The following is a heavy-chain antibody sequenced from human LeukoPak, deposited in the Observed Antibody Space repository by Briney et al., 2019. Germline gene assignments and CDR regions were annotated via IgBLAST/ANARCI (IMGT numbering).Heavy chain of an antibody. D-gene: IGHD3-22*01. V-gene: IGHV4-34*01. CDR2: INHSGST. CDR1: GGSFSGYY. Sequence: SETLSLTCAVYGGSFSGYYWSWIRQPPGKGLEWIGEINHSGSTNYNPSLKSRVTISVDTSKNQFSLKQSSVTAADTAVYYCARGLYDSSGYYSGRFDPWGQGTLVTVSS. CDR3: ARGLYDSSGYYSGRFDP. J-gene: IGHJ5*02.